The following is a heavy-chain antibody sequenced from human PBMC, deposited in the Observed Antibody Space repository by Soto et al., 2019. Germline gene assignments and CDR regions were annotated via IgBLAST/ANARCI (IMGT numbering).Heavy chain of an antibody. Sequence: SETLSLTCTVSGGSISSYYWSWIRQPPGKGLEWIGYIYYSGSTNYNPSLKSRVTISVDTSKNQFSLKLSSVTAADTAVYYCARDAAITFGGVIVRYFDYSGQGTLVTVSS. J-gene: IGHJ4*02. CDR3: ARDAAITFGGVIVRYFDY. V-gene: IGHV4-59*01. CDR2: IYYSGST. CDR1: GGSISSYY. D-gene: IGHD3-16*02.